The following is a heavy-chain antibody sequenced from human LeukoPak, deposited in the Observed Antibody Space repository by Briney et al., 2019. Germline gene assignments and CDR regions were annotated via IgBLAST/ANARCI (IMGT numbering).Heavy chain of an antibody. CDR3: AREYYDSSGFRGAFDI. D-gene: IGHD3-22*01. J-gene: IGHJ3*02. CDR1: GYTFSKHA. V-gene: IGHV1-3*01. Sequence: ASVKVSCKASGYTFSKHAIHWVRQAPGQRLEWMGWINAGNGDTKYSQKFQGGVTITRDTSARTAYMELSSLRSEDTAVYYCAREYYDSSGFRGAFDIWGQGTMVTVSS. CDR2: INAGNGDT.